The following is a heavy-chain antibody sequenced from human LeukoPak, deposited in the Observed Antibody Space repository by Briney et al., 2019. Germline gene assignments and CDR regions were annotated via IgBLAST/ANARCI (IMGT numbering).Heavy chain of an antibody. CDR2: VYSSGGT. CDR1: GVSISSTSCY. J-gene: IGHJ3*02. V-gene: IGHV4-39*02. D-gene: IGHD1-26*01. Sequence: SETLSLTCSVSGVSISSTSCYWGWLRQPPGKGLEWLGSVYSSGGTYYNPSLKSRVTISVDTSKSHFSLKLSSVTAADTAVYYCARLPNSGAYYDAVDIWGQGTMVTVSS. CDR3: ARLPNSGAYYDAVDI.